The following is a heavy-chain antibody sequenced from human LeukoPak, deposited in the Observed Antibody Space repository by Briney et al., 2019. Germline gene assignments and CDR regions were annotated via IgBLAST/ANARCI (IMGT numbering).Heavy chain of an antibody. J-gene: IGHJ4*02. CDR1: GFTFDCCG. Sequence: GGSLTLSCAASGFTFDCCGMHWVRQAPGKGLEWVAFIRYDGSDKYYADSVKGRFTISRDNSKNTLYLQMNSLRAEDTAVYYCANLPLVRGVILAVVYWGQGTLVTVSS. CDR3: ANLPLVRGVILAVVY. V-gene: IGHV3-30*02. CDR2: IRYDGSDK. D-gene: IGHD3-10*01.